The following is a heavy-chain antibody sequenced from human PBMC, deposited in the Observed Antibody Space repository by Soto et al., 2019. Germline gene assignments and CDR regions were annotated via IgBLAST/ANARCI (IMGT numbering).Heavy chain of an antibody. CDR2: IRGSGGPT. D-gene: IGHD5-12*01. CDR3: VKDFRGGYDWTHD. CDR1: GFTFSNYA. V-gene: IGHV3-23*01. Sequence: EVQLLESGGDLVQPGGSLRLSYAASGFTFSNYAMSWVRQAPGKGLEWVSLIRGSGGPTNYADSVKGRFTVSRDNSKNMLFLQMNSLRAEDTAVYYCVKDFRGGYDWTHDWGQGTLVTVSS. J-gene: IGHJ4*02.